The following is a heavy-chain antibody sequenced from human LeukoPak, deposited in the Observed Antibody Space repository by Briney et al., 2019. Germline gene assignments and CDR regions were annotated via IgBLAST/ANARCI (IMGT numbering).Heavy chain of an antibody. D-gene: IGHD5-12*01. J-gene: IGHJ5*02. Sequence: SVRVSSTAPVDTLTIYAISWVRPGPGQGLEWMGRIIPILGIANYAQKFQGRVTITADKSTSTAYMELSSLRSEDAAVYYCARGVATTLPRTWFDPWGQGTLVTVSS. CDR1: VDTLTIYA. CDR3: ARGVATTLPRTWFDP. V-gene: IGHV1-69*04. CDR2: IIPILGIA.